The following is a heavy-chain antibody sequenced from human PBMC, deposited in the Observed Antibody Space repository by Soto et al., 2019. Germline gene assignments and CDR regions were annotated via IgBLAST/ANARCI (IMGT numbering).Heavy chain of an antibody. D-gene: IGHD6-19*01. Sequence: ASVKVSCKASGYTFTGYYMHWVRQAPGQGLEWMGWINPNSGGTNYAQKFQGWVTMTRDTSISTAYMELSRLRSDDTAVYYCARDRRQWLNENWFDPWGQGTLVTVSS. CDR2: INPNSGGT. CDR3: ARDRRQWLNENWFDP. CDR1: GYTFTGYY. V-gene: IGHV1-2*04. J-gene: IGHJ5*02.